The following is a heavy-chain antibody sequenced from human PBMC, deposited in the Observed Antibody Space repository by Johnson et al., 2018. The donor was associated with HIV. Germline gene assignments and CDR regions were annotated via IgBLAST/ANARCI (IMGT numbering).Heavy chain of an antibody. D-gene: IGHD3-3*01. V-gene: IGHV3-7*05. CDR3: AKEVADYNFWSGYSSNAFDI. J-gene: IGHJ3*02. CDR1: GFTFSSYW. Sequence: VQLVESGGGLVQPGGSLRLSCAASGFTFSSYWMSWVRQAPGKGLEWVANIKQDGSEKYYVDSVKGRFTISRDNSKNTLYLQMNSLRAEDTAVYYCAKEVADYNFWSGYSSNAFDIWGQGTMVTVSS. CDR2: IKQDGSEK.